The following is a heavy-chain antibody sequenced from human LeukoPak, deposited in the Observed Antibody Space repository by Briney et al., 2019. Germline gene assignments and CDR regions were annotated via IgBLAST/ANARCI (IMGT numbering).Heavy chain of an antibody. CDR3: ARGREVAGTVGY. D-gene: IGHD6-19*01. CDR1: GYTFTGYY. V-gene: IGHV1-2*02. J-gene: IGHJ4*02. Sequence: ASVKVSCKASGYTFTGYYMHWVRQAPGQGLEWIGWINTISGGTNYAQKFQGRVTMTRDTSISTAYMELSRLTSDDTAVYYCARGREVAGTVGYWGQETLVTVSS. CDR2: INTISGGT.